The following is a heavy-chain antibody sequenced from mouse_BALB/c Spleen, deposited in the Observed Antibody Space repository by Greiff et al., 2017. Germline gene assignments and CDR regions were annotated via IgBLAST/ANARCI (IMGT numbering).Heavy chain of an antibody. CDR2: IDPENGDT. D-gene: IGHD1-1*02. J-gene: IGHJ4*01. CDR1: GFNIKDYY. V-gene: IGHV14-4*02. CDR3: NARYDYDAMDY. Sequence: VQLKQSGAELVRSGASVKLSCTASGFNIKDYYMHWVKQRPEQGLEWIGWIDPENGDTEYAPKFQGKATMTADTSSNTAYLQLSSLTSEDTAVYYCNARYDYDAMDYWGQGTSVTVSS.